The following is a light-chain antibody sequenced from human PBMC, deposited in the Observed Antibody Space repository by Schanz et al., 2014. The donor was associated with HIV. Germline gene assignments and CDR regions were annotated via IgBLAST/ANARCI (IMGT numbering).Light chain of an antibody. J-gene: IGKJ2*01. CDR1: QSISNW. CDR3: KQYNECTPFS. CDR2: EAS. V-gene: IGKV1-5*01. Sequence: DIQMTQSPSTLSASVGDRVSISCRASQSISNWLAWYQQKPGKAPDLLIYEASILETGVPSRFSGSGSGTDFTHTNSKLQIADVETYYDKQYNECTPFSFGEG.